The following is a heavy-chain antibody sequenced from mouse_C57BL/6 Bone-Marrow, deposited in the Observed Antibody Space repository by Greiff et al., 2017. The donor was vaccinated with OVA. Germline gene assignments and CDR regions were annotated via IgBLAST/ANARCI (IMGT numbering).Heavy chain of an antibody. CDR2: ISYDGRN. J-gene: IGHJ4*01. Sequence: ESGPGLVKPSQSLSLTCSVTGYSITSGYYWNWIRQIPGNKLEWMGYISYDGRNNYNPSLKNRISITRDTSKNQFFLKLNSVTTEDTATYDCASLYYDYDVDYAMDYWGQGTSVTVSS. V-gene: IGHV3-6*01. D-gene: IGHD2-4*01. CDR1: GYSITSGYY. CDR3: ASLYYDYDVDYAMDY.